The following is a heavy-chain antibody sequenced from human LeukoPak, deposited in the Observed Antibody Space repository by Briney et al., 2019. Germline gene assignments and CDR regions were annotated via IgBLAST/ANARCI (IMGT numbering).Heavy chain of an antibody. D-gene: IGHD3-10*01. CDR2: ISYSGST. CDR1: GGSFSGYY. V-gene: IGHV4-59*08. J-gene: IGHJ5*02. Sequence: SETLSLTCAVYGGSFSGYYWSWIRQPPGKGLEWIGFISYSGSTNYNPSLKSRVTISVDTTKNHFSLKLSSVTAADTAVYYCARYYYGSGSYYNRAWFDPWGQGTLVTVSS. CDR3: ARYYYGSGSYYNRAWFDP.